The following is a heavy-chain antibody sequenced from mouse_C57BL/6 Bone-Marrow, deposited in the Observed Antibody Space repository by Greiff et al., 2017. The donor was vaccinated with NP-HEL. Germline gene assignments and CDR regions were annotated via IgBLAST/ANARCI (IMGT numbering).Heavy chain of an antibody. J-gene: IGHJ2*01. CDR2: ILPGSGST. CDR1: GYTFTGYW. V-gene: IGHV1-9*01. Sequence: VKLQESGAELMKPGASVKLSCKATGYTFTGYWIEWVKQRPGHGLEWIGEILPGSGSTNYNEKFKGKATLTVDKSSSTAYMQLSSLTSEDSAVYYCAIQGGYFDYWGQGTTLTVSS. CDR3: AIQGGYFDY.